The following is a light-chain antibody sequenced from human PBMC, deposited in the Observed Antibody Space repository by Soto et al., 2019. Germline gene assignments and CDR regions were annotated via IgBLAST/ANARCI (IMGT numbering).Light chain of an antibody. CDR1: SSDVGGYDH. CDR2: DVS. Sequence: QSALTQPASVSGSPGPSITISCTGTSSDVGGYDHVSWYQQHPGKAPKLIIYDVSIRPSGVSNRFSGSKSGNTASLAVSGLQAEDEADYYCSSYTSKDTLVFGGGTKLTVL. J-gene: IGLJ3*02. V-gene: IGLV2-14*03. CDR3: SSYTSKDTLV.